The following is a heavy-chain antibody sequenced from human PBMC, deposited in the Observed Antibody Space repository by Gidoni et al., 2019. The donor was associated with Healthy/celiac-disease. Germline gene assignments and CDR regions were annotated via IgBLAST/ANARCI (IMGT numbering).Heavy chain of an antibody. CDR3: AKDLARFQWLGTGYFDY. J-gene: IGHJ4*02. V-gene: IGHV3-30*18. Sequence: QVQLVESGGGVVQPGRSLRLSCAASGFTFRSYGMHWVRQAPGKGLEWVAVISNDGSNKYYADSVKGRFTISRDNSKNTLYLQMNSLRAEDTAVYYCAKDLARFQWLGTGYFDYWGQGTLVTVSS. CDR1: GFTFRSYG. CDR2: ISNDGSNK. D-gene: IGHD6-19*01.